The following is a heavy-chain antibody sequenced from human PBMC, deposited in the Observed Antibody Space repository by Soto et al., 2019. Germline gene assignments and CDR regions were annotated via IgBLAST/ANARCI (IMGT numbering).Heavy chain of an antibody. CDR1: GFTFSRYA. D-gene: IGHD3-3*01. CDR2: ISGSGGST. CDR3: AKGFGTIFGVVIEHFDY. V-gene: IGHV3-23*01. Sequence: PGGSLRLSCAASGFTFSRYAMSWVREAPGKGLEWVSAISGSGGSTYYADSVKGRFTISRDNSKNTLYLQMNSLRAEDTAVYYCAKGFGTIFGVVIEHFDYWGQGTLVTVSS. J-gene: IGHJ4*02.